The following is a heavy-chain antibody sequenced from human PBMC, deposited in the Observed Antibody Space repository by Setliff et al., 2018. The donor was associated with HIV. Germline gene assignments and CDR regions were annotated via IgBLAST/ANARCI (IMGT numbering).Heavy chain of an antibody. Sequence: PGGSLRLSCEVSGFSIATNWMAWVRQAPGKGLEWVANINQEGTEKYYVGSVKGRFTISKDDSINTLYLQMNSLETEDTAVYYCTTLVGTNPYHDAFDIWGQGTMVTVSS. CDR2: INQEGTEK. CDR3: TTLVGTNPYHDAFDI. J-gene: IGHJ3*02. V-gene: IGHV3-7*03. D-gene: IGHD1-26*01. CDR1: GFSIATNW.